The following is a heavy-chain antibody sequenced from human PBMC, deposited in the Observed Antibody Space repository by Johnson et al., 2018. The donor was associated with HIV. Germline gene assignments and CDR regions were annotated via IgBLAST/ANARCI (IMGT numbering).Heavy chain of an antibody. CDR3: WAQWTVITFGGPSAFDI. J-gene: IGHJ3*02. CDR2: IKQDGSEK. CDR1: GFTFNNYG. D-gene: IGHD3-16*01. Sequence: EVQLVESGGGVVQPGRSLRLSCAASGFTFNNYGMSWVRQAPGKGLEWVANIKQDGSEKYYVDSVKGRFTISRDNAKNSLYLQMNSLKTEDTGVYYCWAQWTVITFGGPSAFDIWGQGTVVTVSS. V-gene: IGHV3-7*05.